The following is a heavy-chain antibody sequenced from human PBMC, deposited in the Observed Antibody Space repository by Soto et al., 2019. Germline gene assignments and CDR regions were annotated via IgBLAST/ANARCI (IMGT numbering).Heavy chain of an antibody. CDR1: GGSFSGYY. V-gene: IGHV4-34*01. Sequence: ASETLSLTCAVYGGSFSGYYWSWIRQPPGKGLEWIGEINHSGSTNYNPSLKSRVTISVDTSKNQFSLKLSSVTAADTAVYYCARGGYYYGSGSYYYGMDVWGQGTTVTVSS. CDR3: ARGGYYYGSGSYYYGMDV. J-gene: IGHJ6*02. CDR2: INHSGST. D-gene: IGHD3-10*01.